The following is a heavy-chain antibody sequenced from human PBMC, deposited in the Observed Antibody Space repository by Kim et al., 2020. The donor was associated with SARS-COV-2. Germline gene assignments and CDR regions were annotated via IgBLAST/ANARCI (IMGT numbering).Heavy chain of an antibody. J-gene: IGHJ4*02. V-gene: IGHV4-59*13. CDR1: GGSISSYY. Sequence: SETLSLTCTVSGGSISSYYWSWIRQPPGKGLEWIGYIYYSGSTNYNPSLKSRVTISVDTSKNQFSLKLSSVTAADTAVYYCARGGIAVAFDYWGQGTLVTVSS. CDR3: ARGGIAVAFDY. D-gene: IGHD6-19*01. CDR2: IYYSGST.